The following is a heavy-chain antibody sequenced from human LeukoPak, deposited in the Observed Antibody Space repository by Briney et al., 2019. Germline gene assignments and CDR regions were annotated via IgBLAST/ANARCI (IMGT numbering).Heavy chain of an antibody. V-gene: IGHV1-18*01. J-gene: IGHJ4*02. CDR3: ARARDYDYVWGSYRLHFDY. CDR1: GYTFTSYG. CDR2: ISAYNGNT. Sequence: ASVNVSCKASGYTFTSYGISWVRQAPGQGLEWMGWISAYNGNTNYAQKLQGRVTMTTDTSTSTAYMELRSLRSDDTAVYYCARARDYDYVWGSYRLHFDYWGQGTLVTVSS. D-gene: IGHD3-16*02.